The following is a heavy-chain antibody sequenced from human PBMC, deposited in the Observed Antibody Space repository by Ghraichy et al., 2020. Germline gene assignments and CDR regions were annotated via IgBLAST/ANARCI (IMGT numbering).Heavy chain of an antibody. D-gene: IGHD7-27*01. CDR2: IYTSGST. Sequence: SETLSLACTVSGGSISSVSYYWSWIRQPAGKGLEWIGRIYTSGSTNYNPSLKSRVTISVDTSKNQFSLKLSSVTAADTAVYYCARGTLGRVRLFDPWGQGTLVTVSS. CDR1: GGSISSVSYY. J-gene: IGHJ5*02. CDR3: ARGTLGRVRLFDP. V-gene: IGHV4-61*02.